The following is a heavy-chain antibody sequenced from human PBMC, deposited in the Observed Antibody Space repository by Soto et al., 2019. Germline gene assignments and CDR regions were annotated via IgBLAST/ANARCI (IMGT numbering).Heavy chain of an antibody. CDR2: MNPNSGNT. Sequence: QVQLVQSGAEVKKPGASVKVSCKASGYTFTSYDINWVRQATGQGLEWMGWMNPNSGNTGYAQKFQGRVTRPRNTPIRTANMGVSSVGSEDTAGYYGGSREGVTTRGGYYWGQGTLVTVSS. D-gene: IGHD4-17*01. CDR1: GYTFTSYD. V-gene: IGHV1-8*01. CDR3: GSREGVTTRGGYY. J-gene: IGHJ4*02.